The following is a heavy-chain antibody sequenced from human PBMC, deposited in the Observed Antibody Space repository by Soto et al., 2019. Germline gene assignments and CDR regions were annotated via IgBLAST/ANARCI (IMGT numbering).Heavy chain of an antibody. Sequence: QVQLVESGGGLVKPGGSLRLSCAASGFTFSDYYMSWIRQAPGKGLEWVSYISSSGSSISYTDSVKGRFTFSRDNAKNSLYLQMNSLRAEDTAVYYCARVKRAYSSLYAFDICGQGTMVTVSS. CDR1: GFTFSDYY. D-gene: IGHD6-19*01. V-gene: IGHV3-11*01. CDR3: ARVKRAYSSLYAFDI. CDR2: ISSSGSSI. J-gene: IGHJ3*02.